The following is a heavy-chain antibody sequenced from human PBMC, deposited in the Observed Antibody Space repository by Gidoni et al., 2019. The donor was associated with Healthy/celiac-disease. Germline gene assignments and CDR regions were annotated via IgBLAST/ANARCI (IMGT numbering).Heavy chain of an antibody. CDR3: AKDIGILTGYYVLPDY. Sequence: EVQLVESGGGLVQPGRSLRLSCAASGFTFDHYAMHWVRQAPGKGVEWVSGISWNSGSIGYADSVKGRFTISRDNAKNSLYLQMNSLRAEDTALYYCAKDIGILTGYYVLPDYWGQGTLVTVSS. V-gene: IGHV3-9*01. CDR1: GFTFDHYA. CDR2: ISWNSGSI. D-gene: IGHD3-9*01. J-gene: IGHJ4*02.